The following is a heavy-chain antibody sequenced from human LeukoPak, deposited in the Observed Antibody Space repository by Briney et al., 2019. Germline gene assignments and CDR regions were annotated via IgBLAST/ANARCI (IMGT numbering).Heavy chain of an antibody. CDR1: GFNFRSYG. D-gene: IGHD4-11*01. Sequence: GGSLRLSCVASGFNFRSYGMHWVRQSPAKGLEWLAFIRFDGSLEHYADSVKGRFIISRDNSKNTVYLQMNSLRFEDTAIYYCAKGVELATVTPHFGYWGQEVLVTVSS. CDR2: IRFDGSLE. J-gene: IGHJ4*02. V-gene: IGHV3-30*02. CDR3: AKGVELATVTPHFGY.